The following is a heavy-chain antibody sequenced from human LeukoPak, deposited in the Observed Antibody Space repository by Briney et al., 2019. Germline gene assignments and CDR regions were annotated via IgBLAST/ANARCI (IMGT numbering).Heavy chain of an antibody. D-gene: IGHD3-22*01. J-gene: IGHJ4*02. CDR2: ISWNSGSI. Sequence: GGSLRLSCAASGFTFDDYAMHWVRQAPGKGLEWVSGISWNSGSIGYADSVKGRFTISRDNAKNSLYLQMNSLRAEDTALYYCAKGDYYDSSGYIDYWGQGTLVTVSS. CDR3: AKGDYYDSSGYIDY. V-gene: IGHV3-9*01. CDR1: GFTFDDYA.